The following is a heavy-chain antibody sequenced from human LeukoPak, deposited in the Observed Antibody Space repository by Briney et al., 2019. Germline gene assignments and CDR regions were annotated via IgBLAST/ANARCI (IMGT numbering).Heavy chain of an antibody. CDR2: INPDGSWT. CDR3: ARVWFGDLFDY. Sequence: GGSLRLSCAASGXTFNSYWMVWFRQAPEKGLVWVSCINPDGSWTLHADSVKGRFAISRDYARNTLYLQMNSLRAEDTAVYYCARVWFGDLFDYWGQGTLVTVSS. CDR1: GXTFNSYW. V-gene: IGHV3-74*01. D-gene: IGHD3-10*01. J-gene: IGHJ4*02.